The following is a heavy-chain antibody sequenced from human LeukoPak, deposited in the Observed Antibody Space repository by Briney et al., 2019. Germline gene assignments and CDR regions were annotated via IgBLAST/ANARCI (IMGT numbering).Heavy chain of an antibody. CDR2: IFYSGST. V-gene: IGHV4-39*01. CDR3: AKQQLVRCFDY. CDR1: GGSITSSSYY. Sequence: SETLSLTCTVSGGSITSSSYYWGWIRQPPGKGLEWIGSIFYSGSTYYNPSLKSRVTISVDTSKTQFSLKLSSVTAADTAVYYCAKQQLVRCFDYWGQGKPLTVSS. J-gene: IGHJ4*02. D-gene: IGHD6-13*01.